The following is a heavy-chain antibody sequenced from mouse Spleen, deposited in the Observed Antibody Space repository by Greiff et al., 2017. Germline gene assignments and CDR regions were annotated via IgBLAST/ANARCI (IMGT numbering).Heavy chain of an antibody. V-gene: IGHV1-52*01. Sequence: QVQLQQPGAELVRPGSSVKLSCKASGYTFTSYWMHWVKQRPIQGLEWIGNIDPSDSETHYNQKFKDKATLTVDKSSSTAYMQLSSLTSEDSAVYYCARKGLYYGNYGAWFAYWGQGTLVTVSA. D-gene: IGHD2-1*01. CDR2: IDPSDSET. CDR3: ARKGLYYGNYGAWFAY. J-gene: IGHJ3*01. CDR1: GYTFTSYW.